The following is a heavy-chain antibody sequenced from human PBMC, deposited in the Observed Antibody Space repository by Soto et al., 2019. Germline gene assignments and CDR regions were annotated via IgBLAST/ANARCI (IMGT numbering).Heavy chain of an antibody. Sequence: QVQLVESGGGVVQPGRSLRLSCEASGFTFSSYAMHWVRQAPGKGLEWVAVISYDGSTKYYADSVKGRFTISRDNSKNTLYLQMNSLRAEDTAVYYCARDRQYSSSWLDYWGQGTLVTVSS. CDR2: ISYDGSTK. D-gene: IGHD6-13*01. V-gene: IGHV3-30-3*01. J-gene: IGHJ4*02. CDR1: GFTFSSYA. CDR3: ARDRQYSSSWLDY.